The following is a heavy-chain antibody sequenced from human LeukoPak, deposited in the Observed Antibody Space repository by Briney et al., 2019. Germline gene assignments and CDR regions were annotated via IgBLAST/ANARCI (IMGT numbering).Heavy chain of an antibody. J-gene: IGHJ4*02. CDR3: ARGPVVDYIDGSGYYYFDS. D-gene: IGHD3-22*01. V-gene: IGHV4-34*01. CDR1: GGSFSGYY. CDR2: INHSGST. Sequence: PSETLSLTCAVFGGSFSGYYWTWIRQPPGKGLEWIGEINHSGSTNYNPSLKSRVTISVDTSKHQFSLRLNSVTAADTAVYYCARGPVVDYIDGSGYYYFDSWGQGTPVTVSS.